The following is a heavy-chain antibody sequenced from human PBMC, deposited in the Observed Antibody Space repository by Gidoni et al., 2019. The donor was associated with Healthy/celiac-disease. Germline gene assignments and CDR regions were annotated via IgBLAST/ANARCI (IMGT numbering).Heavy chain of an antibody. D-gene: IGHD2-15*01. CDR3: ARGGVLGYCSGGSCQDY. CDR1: GGSFSGYY. J-gene: IGHJ4*02. V-gene: IGHV4-34*01. Sequence: QVQLQQWGAGLLKPSETLSLTCAVYGGSFSGYYWSWIRQPPGKGLEWIGEINHSGSTNYNPSLKSRVTISVDTSKNQFSLKLSSVTAADTAVYYCARGGVLGYCSGGSCQDYWGQGTLVTVSS. CDR2: INHSGST.